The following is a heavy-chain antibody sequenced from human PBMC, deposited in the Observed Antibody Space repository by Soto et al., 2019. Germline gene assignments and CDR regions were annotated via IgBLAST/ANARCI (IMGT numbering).Heavy chain of an antibody. Sequence: QVQLVQSGAEVKKPGASVKVSCKASGYTFTGYYMHWVRQAPGQGLEWMGWINPNSGGTNYAQKFQGWVTMTRDTSISTAYMELSRLRSDDTAVYYCARWCRPRGGPATASKQYYFDYWGQGALVTVSS. D-gene: IGHD2-8*01. V-gene: IGHV1-2*04. CDR1: GYTFTGYY. CDR3: ARWCRPRGGPATASKQYYFDY. CDR2: INPNSGGT. J-gene: IGHJ4*02.